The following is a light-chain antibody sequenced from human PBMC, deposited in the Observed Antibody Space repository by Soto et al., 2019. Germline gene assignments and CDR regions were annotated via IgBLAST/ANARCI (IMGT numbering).Light chain of an antibody. V-gene: IGKV3-15*01. CDR1: QSVSSN. CDR2: GAS. CDR3: QQYDTWPST. J-gene: IGKJ2*02. Sequence: EIVMTQSPATLSLSPGERATLSCRASQSVSSNLARYQQKPGRAPSLLIYGASTRATGIPARFSGSGSGTVFTLTIGSLQSEDFAVYYCQQYDTWPSTFGQGTQLEIK.